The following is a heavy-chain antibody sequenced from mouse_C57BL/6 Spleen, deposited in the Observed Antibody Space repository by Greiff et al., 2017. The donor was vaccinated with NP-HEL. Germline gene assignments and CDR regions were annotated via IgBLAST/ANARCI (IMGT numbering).Heavy chain of an antibody. Sequence: QVQLQQPGAELVKPGASVKLSCKASGYSFTSYWMHWVKQRPGQGLEWIGMIHPNSGSTNYNEKFKSKATLTVDKSSSTAYMQLSSLTTEDSAVYYWARAYGSSYLAYWGQGTLVTVSA. CDR1: GYSFTSYW. CDR2: IHPNSGST. V-gene: IGHV1-64*01. J-gene: IGHJ3*01. CDR3: ARAYGSSYLAY. D-gene: IGHD1-1*01.